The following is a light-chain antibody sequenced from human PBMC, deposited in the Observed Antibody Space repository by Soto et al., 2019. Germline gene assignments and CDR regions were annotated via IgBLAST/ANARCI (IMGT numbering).Light chain of an antibody. Sequence: NFMLTQPHSVSESPGKTVTISCTGSSGSIASNYVRWYQQRPGSAPTTVIFDDNQRPSGVPDRFSGSIDSSSNSASLTISGLRTEDEADYYCQSYDSSNHVVFGGGTKITVL. CDR3: QSYDSSNHVV. CDR2: DDN. CDR1: SGSIASNY. V-gene: IGLV6-57*02. J-gene: IGLJ2*01.